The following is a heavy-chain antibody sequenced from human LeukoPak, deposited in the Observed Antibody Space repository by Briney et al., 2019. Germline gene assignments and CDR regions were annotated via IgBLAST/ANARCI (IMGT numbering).Heavy chain of an antibody. CDR1: GYSFTSYW. J-gene: IGHJ3*02. CDR3: ARQAGVTAWDDAFDI. Sequence: GESLKISCKGSGYSFTSYWIGWVRQMPGKGLEWMGIIYPGDSDTRYSPSFQGQVTILADKSISTAYLQWSSLKASDTAMYYCARQAGVTAWDDAFDIWGQGTMVTVSS. V-gene: IGHV5-51*01. D-gene: IGHD2-21*02. CDR2: IYPGDSDT.